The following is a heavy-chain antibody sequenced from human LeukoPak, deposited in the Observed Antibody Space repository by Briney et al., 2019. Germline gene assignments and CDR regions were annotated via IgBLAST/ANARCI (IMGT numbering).Heavy chain of an antibody. CDR3: ARVGSEGRFGELWKGPLTV. V-gene: IGHV1-46*01. CDR2: INPSGGST. CDR1: GYTFTSYY. Sequence: ASVKVSCKASGYTFTSYYMHWVRQAPGQGLEWMGIINPSGGSTNYAQKLQGRVTMTTDTSTSTAYMELSSLRSEDTAVYYCARVGSEGRFGELWKGPLTVWGQGTLVTVSS. D-gene: IGHD3-10*01. J-gene: IGHJ4*02.